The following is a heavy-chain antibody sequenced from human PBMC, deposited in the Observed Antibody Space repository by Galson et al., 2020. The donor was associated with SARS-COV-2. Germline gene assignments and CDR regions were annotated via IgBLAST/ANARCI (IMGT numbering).Heavy chain of an antibody. Sequence: SETLSLTCTVSGCSISNYYWNWIRQPLGKGLEWIGYIYYSGSTNYSPSLKSRVTISVDTSKNQLSLRLSSVTAADTAVYYCARGEYCSSTSCYNHGMDVWGQGTTVTVSS. CDR1: GCSISNYY. J-gene: IGHJ6*02. CDR3: ARGEYCSSTSCYNHGMDV. D-gene: IGHD2-2*02. V-gene: IGHV4-59*01. CDR2: IYYSGST.